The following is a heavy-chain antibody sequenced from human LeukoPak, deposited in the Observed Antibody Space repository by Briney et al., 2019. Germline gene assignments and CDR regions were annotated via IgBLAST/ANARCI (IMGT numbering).Heavy chain of an antibody. V-gene: IGHV3-30*18. CDR1: GLTFSSYG. D-gene: IGHD3-10*01. J-gene: IGHJ4*02. CDR2: ISYDGTDK. CDR3: AKDQGGYYGSGSYSPLDY. Sequence: GKSLRLSCAASGLTFSSYGMHWVRQAPGKGLEWVALISYDGTDKYYADSVKGRFTISRDNSKNTLNLQMDSLRPEDTAVYYCAKDQGGYYGSGSYSPLDYWGQGTLVTVSS.